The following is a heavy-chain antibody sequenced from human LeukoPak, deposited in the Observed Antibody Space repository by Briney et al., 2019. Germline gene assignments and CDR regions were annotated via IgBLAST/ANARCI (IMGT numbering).Heavy chain of an antibody. V-gene: IGHV3-7*01. J-gene: IGHJ4*02. CDR1: GFRFNTYW. CDR2: IKQDGNEK. Sequence: GGSLRLSCAASGFRFNTYWMSWVRQAPGKGLEWVANIKQDGNEKYYADSVKGRFTISRDNGKNSLDLQMNSLRAEDTAVYYCARDGVAELMSALDYWGQGILVTVSS. D-gene: IGHD1-26*01. CDR3: ARDGVAELMSALDY.